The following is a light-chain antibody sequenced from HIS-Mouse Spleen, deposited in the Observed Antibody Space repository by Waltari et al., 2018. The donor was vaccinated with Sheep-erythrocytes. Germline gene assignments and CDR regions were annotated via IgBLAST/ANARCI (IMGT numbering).Light chain of an antibody. J-gene: IGLJ1*01. Sequence: QSALTQPRSVSGSPGQSVTIPCPGTSSEVGRYNYFSWYQQRPGKAPKLMIYDVSKRPSGVPDRFSGSKSGNTASLTISGLQAEDEADYYCCSYAGSYNHVFATGTKVTVL. CDR1: SSEVGRYNY. CDR2: DVS. V-gene: IGLV2-11*01. CDR3: CSYAGSYNHV.